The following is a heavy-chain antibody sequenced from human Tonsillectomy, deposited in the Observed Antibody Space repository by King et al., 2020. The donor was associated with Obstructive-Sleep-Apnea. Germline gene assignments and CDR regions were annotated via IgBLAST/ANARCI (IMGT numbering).Heavy chain of an antibody. Sequence: QLVRSGAEVKKPGSSVKVSCKASGGTFNSYAIIWVRQAPGQGLEWMGGIIPMFATANYSQKFQGRVSITADESTSTAYMELSSLRSEDTAGYYFARDATIDYYGSGSYYNGDFDYWGQGTLVTVSS. CDR3: ARDATIDYYGSGSYYNGDFDY. J-gene: IGHJ4*02. CDR1: GGTFNSYA. D-gene: IGHD3-10*01. CDR2: IIPMFATA. V-gene: IGHV1-69*01.